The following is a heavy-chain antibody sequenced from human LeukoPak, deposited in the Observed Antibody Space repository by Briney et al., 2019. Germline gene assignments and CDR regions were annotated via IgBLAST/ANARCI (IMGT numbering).Heavy chain of an antibody. CDR3: ARGLGTIFGVVRYNWFDP. CDR1: GGSISSSSYY. V-gene: IGHV4-39*07. Sequence: PSETLSLTCTVSGGSISSSSYYWGWIRQPPGKGLEWIGSIYYSGSTYYNPSLKSRVTISVDTSKNQFSLKLSSVTAADTAVYYCARGLGTIFGVVRYNWFDPWGQGTLVTVSS. D-gene: IGHD3-3*01. CDR2: IYYSGST. J-gene: IGHJ5*02.